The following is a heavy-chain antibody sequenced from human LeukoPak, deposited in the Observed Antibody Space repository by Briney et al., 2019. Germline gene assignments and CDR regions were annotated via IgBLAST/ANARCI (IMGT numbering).Heavy chain of an antibody. V-gene: IGHV1-18*01. Sequence: ASVKVSCKASGYTFTSYGISWVRQAPGQGLEWMGWISAYNGNTNYAQKLQGRVTMTTDTSTSTAYMELRSLRSDDTAVYYCAGPLYYGSGKNAFDIWGQGTMVTVSS. CDR1: GYTFTSYG. J-gene: IGHJ3*02. CDR3: AGPLYYGSGKNAFDI. D-gene: IGHD3-10*01. CDR2: ISAYNGNT.